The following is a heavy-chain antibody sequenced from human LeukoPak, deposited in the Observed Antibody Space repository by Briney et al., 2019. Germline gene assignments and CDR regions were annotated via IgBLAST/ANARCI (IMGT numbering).Heavy chain of an antibody. D-gene: IGHD6-19*01. CDR1: GFTFSHYA. CDR3: AKEAGIAVAVIDY. V-gene: IGHV3-23*01. CDR2: ISGSRGFT. J-gene: IGHJ4*02. Sequence: HSGGSLRLSCAASGFTFSHYAMTWVRQAPGKGLHWVSAISGSRGFTYYADSVKGRFTISRDNSKNTLYLQMNSLRAEDTAVYYCAKEAGIAVAVIDYWGQGTLVTVSS.